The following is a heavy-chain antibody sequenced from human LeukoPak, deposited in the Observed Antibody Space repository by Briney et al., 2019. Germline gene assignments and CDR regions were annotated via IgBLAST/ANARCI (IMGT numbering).Heavy chain of an antibody. J-gene: IGHJ6*03. CDR2: ISSSSSYI. CDR1: GFTFSSYS. CDR3: ARDRGGSYRADYYYYMDV. V-gene: IGHV3-21*01. D-gene: IGHD1-26*01. Sequence: GGSLRLSCAASGFTFSSYSMNWVRQAPGKGLEWVSSISSSSSYIYYADSVKGRFTIFRDNAKNSLYLQMNSLRAEDTAVYYRARDRGGSYRADYYYYMDVWGKGTTVTISS.